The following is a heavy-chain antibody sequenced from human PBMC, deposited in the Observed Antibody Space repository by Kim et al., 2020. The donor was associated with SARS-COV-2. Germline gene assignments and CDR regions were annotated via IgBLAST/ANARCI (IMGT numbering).Heavy chain of an antibody. Sequence: ADSCKARFTVSRDNSKNALYLKINSRRAQDTSVYYCAKDRLPSGYSDFDYWGQGTLVSVSS. D-gene: IGHD3-3*01. J-gene: IGHJ4*02. V-gene: IGHV3-30*02. CDR3: AKDRLPSGYSDFDY.